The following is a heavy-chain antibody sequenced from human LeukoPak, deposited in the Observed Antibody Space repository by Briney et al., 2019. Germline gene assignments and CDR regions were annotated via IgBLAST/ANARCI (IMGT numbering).Heavy chain of an antibody. J-gene: IGHJ4*02. CDR3: AKVGNSSSWYVYYFDY. Sequence: GGSLRLSCVVSGFTFSTYAMTWGRRAPGRGVEGVSAISDNGANTYYADSVKGRFTISRDKSKNTLYLQMNSLRAEDTAVYYCAKVGNSSSWYVYYFDYWGREPWSPSPQ. D-gene: IGHD6-13*01. V-gene: IGHV3-23*01. CDR1: GFTFSTYA. CDR2: ISDNGANT.